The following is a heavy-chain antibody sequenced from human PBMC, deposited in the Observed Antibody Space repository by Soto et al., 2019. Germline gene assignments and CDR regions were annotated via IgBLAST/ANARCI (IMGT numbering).Heavy chain of an antibody. Sequence: QITLNESGPTVVRPTETLTLTCRFSGFSLTTSGVGVGWIRQSPGKAPEWLALIYWDDDNRYSASLKSRLTITKDTSKNLVVLTVSDLDPTDTATYYCAHRVLRTVFGLVTTTAIYFDFWGQGTPVAVSS. V-gene: IGHV2-5*02. D-gene: IGHD3-3*01. CDR1: GFSLTTSGVG. CDR3: AHRVLRTVFGLVTTTAIYFDF. CDR2: IYWDDDN. J-gene: IGHJ4*02.